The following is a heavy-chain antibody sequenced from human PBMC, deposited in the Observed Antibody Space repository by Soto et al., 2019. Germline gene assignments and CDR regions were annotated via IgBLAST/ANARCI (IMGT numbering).Heavy chain of an antibody. J-gene: IGHJ4*02. D-gene: IGHD3-22*01. CDR1: GFIFRNSG. Sequence: GGSLRLSCAASGFIFRNSGMHWVRQAPGKGLEWVAVISDDGGSDYYADSVRGRLTISRDNPKNTVYLQVNSLREEDTAVYYCAKESHYYDSSGYPPLHYWGQGTLVTVSS. V-gene: IGHV3-30*18. CDR3: AKESHYYDSSGYPPLHY. CDR2: ISDDGGSD.